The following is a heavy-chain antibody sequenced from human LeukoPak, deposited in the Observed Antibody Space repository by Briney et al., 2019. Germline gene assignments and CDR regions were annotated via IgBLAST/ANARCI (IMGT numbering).Heavy chain of an antibody. Sequence: PGRSLRLSCAASGFTFSSYAMHWVRQAPGKGLEWVAVIWYDGSNKYYADSVKGRFTISRDNSKNTLYLQMNSLRAEDTAVYYCARDRRGGSGPFDYWGQGTLVTVSS. CDR2: IWYDGSNK. CDR3: ARDRRGGSGPFDY. CDR1: GFTFSSYA. V-gene: IGHV3-33*08. J-gene: IGHJ4*02. D-gene: IGHD3-10*01.